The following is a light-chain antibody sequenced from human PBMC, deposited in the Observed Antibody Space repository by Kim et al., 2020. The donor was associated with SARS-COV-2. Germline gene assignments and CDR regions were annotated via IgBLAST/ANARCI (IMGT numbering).Light chain of an antibody. Sequence: KVTISCSGSTSNMGNNYVSWYQQLPGTAPKLLIYDNNKRPSGIPDRFSGSKSGTSATLGITGLQTGDEADYYCGTWDSSLSAVVFGGGTKLTVL. CDR3: GTWDSSLSAVV. CDR1: TSNMGNNY. V-gene: IGLV1-51*01. J-gene: IGLJ2*01. CDR2: DNN.